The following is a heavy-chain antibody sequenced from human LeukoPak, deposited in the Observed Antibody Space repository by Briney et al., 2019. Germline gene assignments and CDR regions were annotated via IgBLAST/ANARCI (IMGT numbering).Heavy chain of an antibody. D-gene: IGHD1-26*01. Sequence: GGSLRLSCAASGFTFSSYDMHWGRQATGKGLEWVSAIGTAGDTYYPGSVKGRFTISRENAKNSLYLQMNSLRAGDTAVYYCARLYSGSYSFDYWGQETLVTVSS. V-gene: IGHV3-13*01. CDR1: GFTFSSYD. J-gene: IGHJ4*02. CDR3: ARLYSGSYSFDY. CDR2: IGTAGDT.